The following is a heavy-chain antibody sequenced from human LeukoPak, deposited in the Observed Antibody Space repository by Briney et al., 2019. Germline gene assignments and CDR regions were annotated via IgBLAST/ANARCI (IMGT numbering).Heavy chain of an antibody. V-gene: IGHV5-51*01. CDR2: IYPGDSGT. CDR3: ARLSDYYGSGSYLGY. D-gene: IGHD3-10*01. Sequence: GESLKISCKGSGYSFTSYWIGWVRRMPGKGLEWMGIIYPGDSGTRYSPSFQGQVTISADKSISTAYLQWSSLKASDTAMYYCARLSDYYGSGSYLGYWGQGTLVTVSS. J-gene: IGHJ4*02. CDR1: GYSFTSYW.